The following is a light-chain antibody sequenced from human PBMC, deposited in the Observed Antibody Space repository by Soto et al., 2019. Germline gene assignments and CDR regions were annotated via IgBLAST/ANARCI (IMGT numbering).Light chain of an antibody. CDR2: AAS. V-gene: IGKV1-39*01. J-gene: IGKJ4*01. CDR1: QSISNH. Sequence: DIQMTQSPSSLSASVGDRVTITCRASQSISNHLNWYQQKPGKAPKLLIYAASSLQSGVPSRFSGSGSGTDFTLTISSLHPEDFATYYCQQSYSSPLTFGGGTKVEIK. CDR3: QQSYSSPLT.